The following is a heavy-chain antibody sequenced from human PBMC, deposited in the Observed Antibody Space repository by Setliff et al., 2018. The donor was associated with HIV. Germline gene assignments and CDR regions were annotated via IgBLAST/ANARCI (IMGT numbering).Heavy chain of an antibody. V-gene: IGHV1-18*01. CDR2: VSAYNGDT. J-gene: IGHJ3*02. CDR3: ARDRGYKSTWYGVFDI. CDR1: GYTFSSYG. D-gene: IGHD6-13*01. Sequence: ASVKVSCKASGYTFSSYGISWVRQAPGQGLEWVGWVSAYNGDTKYAQKLQGRVTMTTDTSTSTAYMELRSLRSDDTAVYYCARDRGYKSTWYGVFDIWGQGTMVTVSS.